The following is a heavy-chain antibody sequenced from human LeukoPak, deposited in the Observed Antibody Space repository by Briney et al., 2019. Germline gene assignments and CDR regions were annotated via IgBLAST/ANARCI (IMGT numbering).Heavy chain of an antibody. CDR1: GGPISSYY. CDR2: IYTSGST. D-gene: IGHD1-26*01. Sequence: PSETLSLTCTVSGGPISSYYWSWIRQSAGKGLEWIGRIYTSGSTNYNPSLKSRVTMSVDTSKNQFSLKLSSVTAADTAVYYCARDPFYSGSYNWFDPWGQGTLVTVSS. CDR3: ARDPFYSGSYNWFDP. V-gene: IGHV4-4*07. J-gene: IGHJ5*02.